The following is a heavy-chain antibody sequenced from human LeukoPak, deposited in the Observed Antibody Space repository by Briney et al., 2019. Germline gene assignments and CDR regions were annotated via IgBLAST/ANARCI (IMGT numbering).Heavy chain of an antibody. J-gene: IGHJ5*02. Sequence: SVKVSCKASGGTFSSYAISWVRQAPGQGLEWMGGIIPIFGTANYAQKFQGRVTITADESTSTVYMELSSLRSEDTAVYYCASGGSYEDNWFDPWGQGTLVTVSS. V-gene: IGHV1-69*13. D-gene: IGHD3-16*01. CDR1: GGTFSSYA. CDR3: ASGGSYEDNWFDP. CDR2: IIPIFGTA.